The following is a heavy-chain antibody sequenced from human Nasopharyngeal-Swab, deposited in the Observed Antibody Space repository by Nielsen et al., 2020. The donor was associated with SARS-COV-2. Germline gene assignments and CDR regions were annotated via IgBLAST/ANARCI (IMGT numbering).Heavy chain of an antibody. Sequence: GESLKISCAASGFTFSSYSMNWVRQAPGKGLEWVSYISSSSTIYYADSVKGRFTISRDNAKNSLYLQMNSLRAEDTAVYYCTRDPPLYGDYVHYYYGMDVWGQGATVTVSS. D-gene: IGHD4-17*01. CDR3: TRDPPLYGDYVHYYYGMDV. CDR2: ISSSSTI. V-gene: IGHV3-48*01. J-gene: IGHJ6*02. CDR1: GFTFSSYS.